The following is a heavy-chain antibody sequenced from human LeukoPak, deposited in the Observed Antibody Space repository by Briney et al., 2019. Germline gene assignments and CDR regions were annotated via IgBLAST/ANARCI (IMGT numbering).Heavy chain of an antibody. CDR2: ISGSGGST. CDR1: GFTFSSYW. D-gene: IGHD3-10*01. CDR3: AKGYYGSGSYYNPNYDAFDI. J-gene: IGHJ3*02. V-gene: IGHV3-23*01. Sequence: PGGSLRLSCAASGFTFSSYWMHWVRQAPGKGLEWVSAISGSGGSTYYADSVKGRFTISRDNSKNTLYLQMNSLRAEDTAVYYCAKGYYGSGSYYNPNYDAFDIWGQGTMVTVSS.